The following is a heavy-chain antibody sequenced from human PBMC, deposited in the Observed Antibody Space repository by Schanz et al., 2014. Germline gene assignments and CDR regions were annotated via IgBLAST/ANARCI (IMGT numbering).Heavy chain of an antibody. CDR1: GFTVSSNY. V-gene: IGHV3-11*05. D-gene: IGHD3-22*01. CDR3: ARDKGGYYPFDY. CDR2: ISHNTFYT. Sequence: QVQLVESGGGLVQPGGSLRLSCAASGFTVSSNYMSWVRQAPGMGLEWVSYISHNTFYTDYADSVKGRFTISRDNAKNSLYLQMNSLRAEDTAVYYCARDKGGYYPFDYWGQGSLVTVSS. J-gene: IGHJ4*02.